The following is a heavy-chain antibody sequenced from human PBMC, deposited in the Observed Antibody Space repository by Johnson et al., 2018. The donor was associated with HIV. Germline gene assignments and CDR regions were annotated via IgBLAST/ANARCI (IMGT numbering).Heavy chain of an antibody. CDR3: ARAGSSSDDAFDI. Sequence: QVQLVESGGGVVQPGRSLRLSCAASGFTFSNYDIHWVRQAPGKGLEWVAFISYDGTNKYYADSVKGRFTISRDNSKNTLYLQMNSLRAEDTAVYYCARAGSSSDDAFDIWGQGTMVTVSS. J-gene: IGHJ3*02. D-gene: IGHD6-6*01. CDR1: GFTFSNYD. V-gene: IGHV3-30*03. CDR2: ISYDGTNK.